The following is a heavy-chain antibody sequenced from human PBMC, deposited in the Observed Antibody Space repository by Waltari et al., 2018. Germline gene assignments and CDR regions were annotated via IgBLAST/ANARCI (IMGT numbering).Heavy chain of an antibody. D-gene: IGHD4-17*01. CDR3: ARAYGDYYSYNWFDP. CDR1: GYTFTGYY. V-gene: IGHV1-2*02. Sequence: QVQLVQSGAEVKKPGASVKVSCKASGYTFTGYYMHWVRQAPGQGLEWMGWINPNRGGTNYAQKFQGRVTMTRDTSISTAYMELSRLRSDDTAVYYCARAYGDYYSYNWFDPWGQGTLVTVSS. J-gene: IGHJ5*02. CDR2: INPNRGGT.